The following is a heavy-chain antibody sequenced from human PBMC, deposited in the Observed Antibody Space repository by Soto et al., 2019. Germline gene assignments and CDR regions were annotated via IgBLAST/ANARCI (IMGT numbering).Heavy chain of an antibody. J-gene: IGHJ5*02. D-gene: IGHD5-12*01. V-gene: IGHV4-59*01. CDR2: VSSTGST. Sequence: XETLSLTCTVSGGSLNSYYWTWIRQSPGKGLEWIGYVSSTGSTNYNPSLKSRLTMSFDTSTNEVSLSLTSVTAADAAVYFCARFSAPRKSYDSNPDWYDPWSQGIMVTVSS. CDR3: ARFSAPRKSYDSNPDWYDP. CDR1: GGSLNSYY.